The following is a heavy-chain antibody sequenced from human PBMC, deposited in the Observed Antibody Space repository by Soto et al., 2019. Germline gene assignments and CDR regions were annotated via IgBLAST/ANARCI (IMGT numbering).Heavy chain of an antibody. CDR2: MYSDGRT. CDR3: ARYYGAGSYFFDH. CDR1: GVSVSSNY. J-gene: IGHJ4*02. D-gene: IGHD3-10*01. V-gene: IGHV3-53*01. Sequence: EVQLVESGGGLIHPGGSLGLYCLGSGVSVSSNYMAWVRQAPGKGLEWGAVMYSDGRTYYADSVKGRFTISRDDSKNTLYFQMNRLSAEDTAVYYCARYYGAGSYFFDHWGQGALVTVSS.